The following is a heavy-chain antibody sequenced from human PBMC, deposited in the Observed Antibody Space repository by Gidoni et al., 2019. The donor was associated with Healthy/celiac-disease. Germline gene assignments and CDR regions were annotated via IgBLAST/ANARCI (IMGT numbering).Heavy chain of an antibody. CDR2: INPTIGGT. V-gene: IGHV1-2*04. D-gene: IGHD5-18*01. CDR3: ARGDSSTTSFDY. J-gene: IGHJ4*02. Sequence: QVQLVQSGAEVKKPGASVKVSCKASGYTVTGYYMHWVRQAPGQGLEWMGWINPTIGGTNYAQKFQGWVTLTRDTSISTAYMELSRLRSDDTAVYYCARGDSSTTSFDYWGQGTLVTVSS. CDR1: GYTVTGYY.